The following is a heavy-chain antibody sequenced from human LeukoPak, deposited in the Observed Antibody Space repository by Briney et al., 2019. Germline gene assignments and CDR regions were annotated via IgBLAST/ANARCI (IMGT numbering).Heavy chain of an antibody. V-gene: IGHV3-23*01. J-gene: IGHJ4*02. D-gene: IGHD3-3*01. Sequence: PGGSLRLSCAASGFTFSSYAMSWVRQAPGKGLEWVSAISGSGGSAYYADSVKGRFTISRDNSKNTLYLQMNSLRAEDTAVYYCAKSRDYDFWSGSPQGFDYWGQGTLVTVSS. CDR1: GFTFSSYA. CDR2: ISGSGGSA. CDR3: AKSRDYDFWSGSPQGFDY.